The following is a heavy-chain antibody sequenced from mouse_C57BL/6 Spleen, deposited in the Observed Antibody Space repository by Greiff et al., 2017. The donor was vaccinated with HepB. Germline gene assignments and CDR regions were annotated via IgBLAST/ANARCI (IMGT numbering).Heavy chain of an antibody. J-gene: IGHJ3*01. CDR3: TPDYDGSSYETY. V-gene: IGHV14-1*01. CDR1: GFNIKDYY. D-gene: IGHD1-1*01. Sequence: EVQLQQSGAELVRPGASVKLSCTASGFNIKDYYMHWVKQRPEQGLEWIGRIDPEDGDTEYAPKFQGKATMTADTSSNTAYLQPSSLTSEDTAVYYCTPDYDGSSYETYWGQGTLVTVSA. CDR2: IDPEDGDT.